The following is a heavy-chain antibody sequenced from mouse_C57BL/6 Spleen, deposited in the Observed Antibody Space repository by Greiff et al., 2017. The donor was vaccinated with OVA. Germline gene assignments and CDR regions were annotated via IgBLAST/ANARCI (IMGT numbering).Heavy chain of an antibody. CDR3: ARSLTGTNAMDY. V-gene: IGHV1-82*01. Sequence: VQLQQSGPELVKPGASVKISRKASGYAFSSSWMNWVKQRPGKGLEWIGRIYPGDGDTNYNGKFKGKATLTADKSSSTAYMQLSSLTSEDSAVYFCARSLTGTNAMDYWGQGTSVTVSS. J-gene: IGHJ4*01. CDR2: IYPGDGDT. D-gene: IGHD4-1*01. CDR1: GYAFSSSW.